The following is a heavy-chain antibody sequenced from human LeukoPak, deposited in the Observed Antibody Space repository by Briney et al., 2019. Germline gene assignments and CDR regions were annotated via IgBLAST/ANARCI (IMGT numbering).Heavy chain of an antibody. CDR3: TRKNDGSNWFDP. V-gene: IGHV5-51*01. D-gene: IGHD1-1*01. CDR1: GYTFTSYW. CDR2: IYPSDSET. Sequence: GESLKISCKGSGYTFTSYWIGWVRQMPGKGLEWVAIIYPSDSETIYNPSFKGQVTTSADKSISTAYLQWSSLKASDTAMYYCTRKNDGSNWFDPWGQGTLVTVSS. J-gene: IGHJ5*02.